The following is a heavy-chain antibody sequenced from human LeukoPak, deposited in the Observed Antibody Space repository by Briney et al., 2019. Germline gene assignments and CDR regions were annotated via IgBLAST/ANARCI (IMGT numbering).Heavy chain of an antibody. V-gene: IGHV4-59*01. J-gene: IGHJ4*02. Sequence: SETLSLTCTVSGDSTSSFYWSWIRQPPGKGLEWIGCISYSGSTNYNPSLKSRVTISMDASTNQFSLNLTSVTAADTAVYYCARVWRYCSGGSCYSKATIDYWGQGTLVTVSS. CDR3: ARVWRYCSGGSCYSKATIDY. D-gene: IGHD2-15*01. CDR2: ISYSGST. CDR1: GDSTSSFY.